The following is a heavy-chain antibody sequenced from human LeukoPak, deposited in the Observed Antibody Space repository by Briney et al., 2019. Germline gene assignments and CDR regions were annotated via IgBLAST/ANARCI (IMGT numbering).Heavy chain of an antibody. CDR3: AKVPVSGVPPGLVDY. V-gene: IGHV3-23*01. CDR1: GFTFSTYA. D-gene: IGHD2-8*01. Sequence: GGSLRLSCAASGFTFSTYAMSWVRQAPGKGLEWVASISGSGDTTYYPDSVKGQFTISRDNPKNTLYLQMNSLRAEDTAVYYCAKVPVSGVPPGLVDYWGQGTLVTVSS. J-gene: IGHJ4*02. CDR2: ISGSGDTT.